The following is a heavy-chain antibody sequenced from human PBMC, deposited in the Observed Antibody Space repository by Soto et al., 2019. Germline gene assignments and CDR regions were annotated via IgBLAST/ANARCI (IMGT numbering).Heavy chain of an antibody. Sequence: QVQLQESGPGLVKPSGTLSLTCAVSGGSISSSNWWSWVRQPPGKGLEWIGEIYHSGSTNYNPSLKSRVTISVDKSKNQFSLKLSSVTAADAAVYYCAREAVAGTGRPRNWFDPWGQGTLVTVSS. V-gene: IGHV4-4*02. CDR3: AREAVAGTGRPRNWFDP. CDR2: IYHSGST. J-gene: IGHJ5*02. CDR1: GGSISSSNW. D-gene: IGHD6-19*01.